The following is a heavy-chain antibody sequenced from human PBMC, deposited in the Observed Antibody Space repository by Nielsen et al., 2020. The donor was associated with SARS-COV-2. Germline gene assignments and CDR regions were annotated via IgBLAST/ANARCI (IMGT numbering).Heavy chain of an antibody. D-gene: IGHD3-3*01. CDR3: ATGLGDFWSGYPIDY. CDR1: GFTFDDYG. J-gene: IGHJ4*02. Sequence: GESLKISCAASGFTFDDYGMSWVRQAPGKGLEWVSGINWNGGSTGYADSVKGRFTISRDNAKNPLYLQMNSLRAEDTALYHCATGLGDFWSGYPIDYWGQGTLVTVSS. V-gene: IGHV3-20*01. CDR2: INWNGGST.